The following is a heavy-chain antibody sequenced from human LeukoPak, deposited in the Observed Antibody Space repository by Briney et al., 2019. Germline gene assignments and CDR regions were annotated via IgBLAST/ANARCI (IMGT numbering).Heavy chain of an antibody. CDR2: SSTNNGNT. V-gene: IGHV1-18*01. D-gene: IGHD6-19*01. Sequence: AWVKGTCQASGFTFTCHGTGSARHAPGQGIEWIGWSSTNNGNTNYAQKIQGRVSMTTDTSTSTAYMDLRSLRSDDPAVYYCARDLRYSSGWSASGMDVWGKGTTVTISS. CDR1: GFTFTCHG. J-gene: IGHJ6*03. CDR3: ARDLRYSSGWSASGMDV.